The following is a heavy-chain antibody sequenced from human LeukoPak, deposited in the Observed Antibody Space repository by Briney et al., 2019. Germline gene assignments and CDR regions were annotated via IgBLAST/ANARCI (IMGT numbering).Heavy chain of an antibody. J-gene: IGHJ4*02. V-gene: IGHV3-48*04. CDR2: ISSSSSTI. CDR3: ARPTRLSGFDY. D-gene: IGHD3-16*02. CDR1: GFTFSSYS. Sequence: GGSLRLSCAASGFTFSSYSMNWVRQAPGKGLEWVSYISSSSSTIYYADSVKGRFTISRDNAKNSLYLQMNSLRAEDTAVYYCARPTRLSGFDYWGQGTLVTVSS.